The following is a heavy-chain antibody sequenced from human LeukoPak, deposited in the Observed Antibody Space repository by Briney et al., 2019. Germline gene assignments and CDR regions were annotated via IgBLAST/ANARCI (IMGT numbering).Heavy chain of an antibody. D-gene: IGHD1-26*01. CDR1: GGSFSGYY. J-gene: IGHJ4*02. V-gene: IGHV4-59*08. Sequence: PSETLSLTCAVYGGSFSGYYWSWIRQPPGKGLEWIGYIYYSGSASYNPSLKSRVTISLDTSKNQFSLKLSSVTAADTAVYYCARRNTGSLSFDYWGQGTLVTVSS. CDR2: IYYSGSA. CDR3: ARRNTGSLSFDY.